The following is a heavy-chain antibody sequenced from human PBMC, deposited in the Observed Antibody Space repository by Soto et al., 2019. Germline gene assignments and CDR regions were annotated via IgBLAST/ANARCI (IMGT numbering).Heavy chain of an antibody. D-gene: IGHD6-13*01. J-gene: IGHJ6*02. Sequence: QVQLVQSGAEVKKPGASVKVSCKASGYTFTSYDVNWVRQAPGQGLERMGWMNPNSCNTGYAQKFQGRVTMTRNTSIGTAYMELSSLRSAETAVYYCASRQQLGYYYYGMDVWGQGTTVTVSS. V-gene: IGHV1-8*01. CDR2: MNPNSCNT. CDR3: ASRQQLGYYYYGMDV. CDR1: GYTFTSYD.